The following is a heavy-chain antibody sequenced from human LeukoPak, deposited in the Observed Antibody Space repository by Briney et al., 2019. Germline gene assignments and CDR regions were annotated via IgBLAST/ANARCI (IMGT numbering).Heavy chain of an antibody. CDR1: GGSISSYY. V-gene: IGHV4-59*01. J-gene: IGHJ5*02. CDR3: ARDSPGGHNWFDP. Sequence: SETLSLTCTVSGGSISSYYWSWIRQPPGKGLEWIVYIYYSGSTNYNPSLKSRVTISVDTSKNQFSLKLSSVTAADTAVYYCARDSPGGHNWFDPWGQGTLVTVSS. D-gene: IGHD2-8*02. CDR2: IYYSGST.